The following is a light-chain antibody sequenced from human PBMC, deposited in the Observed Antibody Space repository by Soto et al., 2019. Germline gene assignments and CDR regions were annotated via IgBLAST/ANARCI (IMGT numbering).Light chain of an antibody. V-gene: IGKV3-20*01. J-gene: IGKJ1*01. Sequence: EIVLTQSPGSLSLSPGQIATLSCRASQSVDTTFFAWYQKKPGQAPRLLIYGASKRATGIPDRFSGSGSGTDFTLIISRLEPEEFAVYYCQQYMSSVTFGQGTKVEIK. CDR1: QSVDTTF. CDR3: QQYMSSVT. CDR2: GAS.